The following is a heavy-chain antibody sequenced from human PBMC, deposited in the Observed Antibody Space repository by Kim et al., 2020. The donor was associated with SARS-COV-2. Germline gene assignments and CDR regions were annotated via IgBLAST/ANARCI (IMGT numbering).Heavy chain of an antibody. J-gene: IGHJ4*02. CDR1: GYSFTSYW. D-gene: IGHD3-9*01. CDR3: ARDYDILTGYYNYFDY. Sequence: GESLKISCKGSGYSFTSYWIGWVRQMPGKGLEWMGIFYPGDSDTRYSPSFQGQVTISADKSISTAYLQWSSLKASDTAMYYCARDYDILTGYYNYFDYWGQGTLVTVSS. V-gene: IGHV5-51*01. CDR2: FYPGDSDT.